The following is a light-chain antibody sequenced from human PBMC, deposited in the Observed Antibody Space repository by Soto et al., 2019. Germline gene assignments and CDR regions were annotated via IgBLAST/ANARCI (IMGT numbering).Light chain of an antibody. CDR3: LLYMGSGIWV. CDR1: SGSVSTSDY. CDR2: STN. V-gene: IGLV8-61*01. J-gene: IGLJ2*01. Sequence: QTVVTQEPSLSVPPGGTVTLTCGLSSGSVSTSDYPSWYQQTPGQAPRTLISSTNSRSSGVPDRFSGSILGNKAALTITGAQADDESVYYCLLYMGSGIWVFGGGTKLTVL.